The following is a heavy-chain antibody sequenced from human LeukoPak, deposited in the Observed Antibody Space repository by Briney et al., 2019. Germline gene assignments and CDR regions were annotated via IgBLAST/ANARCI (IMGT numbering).Heavy chain of an antibody. CDR2: INPNSGGT. CDR3: ARIWFGELLSPIPNDY. CDR1: GYTFTGYY. Sequence: ASVKVSCKASGYTFTGYYIHWVRQAPGQGLEWMGWINPNSGGTNYAQKFQGRVTMTRDTSISTAYMELSRLRSDDTAVYYCARIWFGELLSPIPNDYWGQGTLVTVSS. D-gene: IGHD3-10*01. J-gene: IGHJ4*02. V-gene: IGHV1-2*02.